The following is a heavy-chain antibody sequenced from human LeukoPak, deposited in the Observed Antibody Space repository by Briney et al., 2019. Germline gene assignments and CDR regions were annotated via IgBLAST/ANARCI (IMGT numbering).Heavy chain of an antibody. CDR3: ARDPKIGFSNWFDP. D-gene: IGHD3-3*01. CDR2: IYYSGST. J-gene: IGHJ5*02. Sequence: SQTLSLTCTVSGGSISSGDYYWSWIRQPPGKGLEWIGYIYYSGSTYYNPSLKSRVTISVDTSKNQFSLKLSSETAADTAVYYCARDPKIGFSNWFDPWGQGTLVTVSS. CDR1: GGSISSGDYY. V-gene: IGHV4-30-4*08.